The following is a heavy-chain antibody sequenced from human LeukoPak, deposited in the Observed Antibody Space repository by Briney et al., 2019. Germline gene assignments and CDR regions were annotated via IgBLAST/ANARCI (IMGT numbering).Heavy chain of an antibody. J-gene: IGHJ4*02. V-gene: IGHV4-59*01. CDR1: GGSISSYY. D-gene: IGHD6-19*01. CDR3: ARDPGSGWYYFDY. CDR2: IYYSGST. Sequence: SETLSLTCTVSGGSISSYYWSWIRQPPGKGLEWIGYIYYSGSTNYNPSLKSRVTISVDTSKNQLSLKLSSVTAADTAVYYCARDPGSGWYYFDYWGQGTLVTVSS.